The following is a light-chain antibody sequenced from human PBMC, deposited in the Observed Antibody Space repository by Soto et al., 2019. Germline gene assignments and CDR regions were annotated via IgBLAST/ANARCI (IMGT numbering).Light chain of an antibody. V-gene: IGLV1-40*01. J-gene: IGLJ2*01. CDR1: SSNIGAGYG. CDR3: QSYDSNLSGSL. CDR2: NYV. Sequence: QLVLTQPPSVSGAPGQRVTISRAGTSSNIGAGYGVHWYQQLPGRAPKLLIHNYVNRPSGVPDRFSGSKSGTSASLAITGLQGEDEGDYYCQSYDSNLSGSLFGGGTKLTVL.